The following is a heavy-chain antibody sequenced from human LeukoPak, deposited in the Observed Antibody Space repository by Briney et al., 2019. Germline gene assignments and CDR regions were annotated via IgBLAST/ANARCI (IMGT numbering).Heavy chain of an antibody. J-gene: IGHJ3*02. CDR2: IYPGDSDT. V-gene: IGHV5-51*01. Sequence: GESLKISCKGSGYSFTSYWIGWVRQMAGKGLEWMGIIYPGDSDTRYSPSFQGHVTISADKSISTAYLQWSSLKAADTAMYYCARRGYYDSSGDRAFDIWGQGTMVTVSS. D-gene: IGHD3-22*01. CDR3: ARRGYYDSSGDRAFDI. CDR1: GYSFTSYW.